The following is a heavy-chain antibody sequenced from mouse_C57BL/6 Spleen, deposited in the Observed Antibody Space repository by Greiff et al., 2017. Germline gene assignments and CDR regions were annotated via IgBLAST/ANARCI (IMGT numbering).Heavy chain of an antibody. J-gene: IGHJ3*01. Sequence: VQLQQPGAELVMPGASVKLSCKASGYTFTSYWMHWVKQRPGQGLEWIGEIDPSDSYTNYNQKFKGKSTMTVDKSSSTAYMQLSSLTSADSAVYYLASPLDSSGWFAYWGQGTLVTVAA. CDR3: ASPLDSSGWFAY. D-gene: IGHD3-2*02. CDR1: GYTFTSYW. V-gene: IGHV1-69*01. CDR2: IDPSDSYT.